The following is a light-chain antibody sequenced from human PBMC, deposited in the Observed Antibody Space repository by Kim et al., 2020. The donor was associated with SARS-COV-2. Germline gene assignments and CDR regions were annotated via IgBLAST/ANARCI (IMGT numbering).Light chain of an antibody. CDR1: QDITNY. CDR3: QKYESVPGT. Sequence: ASVGDSVTITCRASQDITNYLAWYQQKPGKGPNLLIYAASTLQPGVPSRFSGSGYGTYFTLTITSLHPEDVATYYCQKYESVPGTFGGGTKVDIK. V-gene: IGKV1-27*01. CDR2: AAS. J-gene: IGKJ4*01.